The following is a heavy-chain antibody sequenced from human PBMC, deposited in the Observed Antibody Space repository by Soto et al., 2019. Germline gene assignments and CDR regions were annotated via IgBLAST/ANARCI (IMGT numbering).Heavy chain of an antibody. CDR3: ARDGGSTDAFDI. Sequence: PSETLSLTCAVSGGSISSGGYSWSWIRQPPGKGLEWIGYIYHSGSTYYNPSLKSRVTISVDRSKNQFSLKLSSVTAADTAVYYCARDGGSTDAFDIWGQGTMVTVSS. CDR1: GGSISSGGYS. J-gene: IGHJ3*02. CDR2: IYHSGST. V-gene: IGHV4-30-2*01. D-gene: IGHD3-16*01.